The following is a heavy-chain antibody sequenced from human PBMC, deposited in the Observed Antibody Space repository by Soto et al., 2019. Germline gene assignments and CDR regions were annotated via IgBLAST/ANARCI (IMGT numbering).Heavy chain of an antibody. J-gene: IGHJ4*02. D-gene: IGHD3-16*02. V-gene: IGHV5-10-1*01. CDR2: IDPSDSYT. CDR3: ARHVDYDYVWGCYRPFDY. Sequence: EVQLVQSGAEVKKPGESLRISCKGSGYSFTSYWISWVRQMPGKGLEWMGRIDPSDSYTNYSPSFQGHVTISADQSISTAYLQWGSLKASDTALYYCARHVDYDYVWGCYRPFDYWGQGTLVTVSS. CDR1: GYSFTSYW.